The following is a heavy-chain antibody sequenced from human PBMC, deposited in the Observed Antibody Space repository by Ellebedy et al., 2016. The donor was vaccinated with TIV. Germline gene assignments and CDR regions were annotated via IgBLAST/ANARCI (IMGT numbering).Heavy chain of an antibody. CDR3: ARVPRAPYCGGDCYFGY. CDR2: INPNSGGT. D-gene: IGHD2-21*01. V-gene: IGHV1-2*04. Sequence: ASVKVSXXASGYTFTGYYMHWVRQAHGQGLEWMGWINPNSGGTNYAQKFQGWVTMTRDTSISTAYMELSRLRSDDTAVYYCARVPRAPYCGGDCYFGYWGQGTLVTVSS. J-gene: IGHJ4*02. CDR1: GYTFTGYY.